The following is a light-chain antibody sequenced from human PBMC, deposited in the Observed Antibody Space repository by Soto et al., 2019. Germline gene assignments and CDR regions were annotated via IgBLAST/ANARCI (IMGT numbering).Light chain of an antibody. J-gene: IGLJ1*01. Sequence: QSALTQSASVSGSPGQSITISCTGTSSDVGGYNFVSWYQQYPGKAPKLMIFEISNRPSEVSNRFSGSKSGNTASLTISGLQAEDEADYYCSSYTTSSTSVFGTGTKLTVL. CDR1: SSDVGGYNF. CDR3: SSYTTSSTSV. CDR2: EIS. V-gene: IGLV2-14*01.